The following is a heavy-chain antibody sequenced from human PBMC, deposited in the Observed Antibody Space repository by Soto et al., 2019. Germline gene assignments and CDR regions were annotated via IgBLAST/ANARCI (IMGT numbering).Heavy chain of an antibody. Sequence: WRSLRLSCSASRFTFSSYGMHWVRQPPAKGLEWVSVISYDGNNKYYADSVKGRFTSSRDNSKNTLYLQINSLRVEDRAVYYCGKRLIPNGMDVWGPGATVTVSS. J-gene: IGHJ6*02. CDR2: ISYDGNNK. V-gene: IGHV3-30*18. CDR1: RFTFSSYG. CDR3: GKRLIPNGMDV.